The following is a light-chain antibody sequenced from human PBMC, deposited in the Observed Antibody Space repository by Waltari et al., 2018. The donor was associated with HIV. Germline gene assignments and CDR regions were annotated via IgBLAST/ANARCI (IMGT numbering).Light chain of an antibody. J-gene: IGLJ3*02. Sequence: SYELTQSPSLSVSPGQTASITCSGDKLGDQYAWWYQQKPGQSPVLVIYEDTKRPSGIPGRFSGSSSGNTATLTIRGTQAVDAADYYCQAWDTSVWVFGGGTKLTVL. V-gene: IGLV3-1*01. CDR2: EDT. CDR3: QAWDTSVWV. CDR1: KLGDQY.